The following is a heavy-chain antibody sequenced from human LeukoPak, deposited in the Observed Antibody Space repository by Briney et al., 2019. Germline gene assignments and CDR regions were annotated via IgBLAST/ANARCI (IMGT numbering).Heavy chain of an antibody. Sequence: PSETLSLTCIVSGGSIGSSSYYWGWIRQPPGKGLEWIGSIFRTGSTYYNASLQSRVTISIDMSKNQISLRLTSVSAADTAMYYCVKSGGYGLIDYWGQGTLVTVSS. V-gene: IGHV4-39*01. CDR1: GGSIGSSSYY. J-gene: IGHJ4*02. CDR2: IFRTGST. D-gene: IGHD6-19*01. CDR3: VKSGGYGLIDY.